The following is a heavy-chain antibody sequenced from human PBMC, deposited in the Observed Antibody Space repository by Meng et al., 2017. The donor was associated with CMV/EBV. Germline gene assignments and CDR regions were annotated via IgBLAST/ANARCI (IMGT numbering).Heavy chain of an antibody. CDR1: GYTFTGYY. V-gene: IGHV1-2*02. D-gene: IGHD6-13*01. CDR3: ARAGYSSSWYADKYNWFDP. J-gene: IGHJ5*02. CDR2: INPNSGGT. Sequence: ASVKVSCKASGYTFTGYYMHWVRQAPGQGLEWMGWINPNSGGTNYAQKFQGRVTMTRDTSISTAYMELSRLRSDDTAVYYCARAGYSSSWYADKYNWFDPWGQGTLVTVSS.